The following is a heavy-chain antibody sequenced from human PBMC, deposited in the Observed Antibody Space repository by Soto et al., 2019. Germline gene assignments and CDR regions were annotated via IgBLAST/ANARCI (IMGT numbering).Heavy chain of an antibody. CDR2: IIPTFPTP. CDR3: AKDKDRQQLGGNYYYIMDV. J-gene: IGHJ6*02. D-gene: IGHD3-10*01. V-gene: IGHV1-69*12. CDR1: GGTFRTNA. Sequence: QVQLVQSGAEVKKPGSSVKISCKASGGTFRTNAFSWVRQAPGQGIEWMGGIIPTFPTPDYPQKFQGRVTITADESTTTTYMELSSLRSEDTATYYCAKDKDRQQLGGNYYYIMDVWGQGTTVTVSS.